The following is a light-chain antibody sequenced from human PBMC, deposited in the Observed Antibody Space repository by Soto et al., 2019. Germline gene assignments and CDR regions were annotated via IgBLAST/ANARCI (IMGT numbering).Light chain of an antibody. CDR2: DAS. CDR3: HHYNNWRT. Sequence: DIQMTQSPSTLSASVGDRVTITCRASQSISSWLAWYQQKLGRAPRLLIYDASSVESGVPSRFSGSGYGTEFTLTISSLQSEDFAVYYCHHYNNWRTFGQGTKVDIK. CDR1: QSISSW. J-gene: IGKJ1*01. V-gene: IGKV1-5*01.